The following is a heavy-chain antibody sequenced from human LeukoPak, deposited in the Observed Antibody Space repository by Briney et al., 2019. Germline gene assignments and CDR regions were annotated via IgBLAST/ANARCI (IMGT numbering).Heavy chain of an antibody. V-gene: IGHV4-59*01. D-gene: IGHD3-22*01. CDR2: IYDSGST. CDR1: GGSISSYY. J-gene: IGHJ3*02. Sequence: SETLSLTCTVSGGSISSYYWSWIRQSPGKGLEWIGYIYDSGSTNYNPSLKSRVTISVDTSKNQFSLKLSSVTAADTAVYYCACLTTADAFDIWGQGTMVTVSS. CDR3: ACLTTADAFDI.